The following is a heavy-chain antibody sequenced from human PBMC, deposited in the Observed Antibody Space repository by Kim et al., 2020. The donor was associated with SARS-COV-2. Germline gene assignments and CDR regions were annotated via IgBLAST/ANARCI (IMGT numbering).Heavy chain of an antibody. Sequence: ASVKVSCKASGYTFTSYAMHWVRQAPGQRLEWMGWINAGNGNTKYSQKFQGRVTITRDTSASTAYMELSSLRSEDTAVYYCAKSYSSGWYTDWFDPWGQGTLVTVSS. D-gene: IGHD6-19*01. J-gene: IGHJ5*02. V-gene: IGHV1-3*01. CDR3: AKSYSSGWYTDWFDP. CDR2: INAGNGNT. CDR1: GYTFTSYA.